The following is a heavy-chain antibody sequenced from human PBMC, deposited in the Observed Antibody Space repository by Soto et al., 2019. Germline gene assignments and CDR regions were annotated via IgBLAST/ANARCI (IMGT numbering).Heavy chain of an antibody. J-gene: IGHJ3*02. D-gene: IGHD6-19*01. CDR3: ASGGSGWYVGAFDI. V-gene: IGHV1-18*04. CDR1: GYTFTSYC. Sequence: ASVKVSCKASGYTFTSYCMHWVRQAPGQGLEWMGWISAYNGNTNYAQKLQGRVTMTTDTSTSTAYMELRSLRSDDTAVYYCASGGSGWYVGAFDIWGQGTMVTVSS. CDR2: ISAYNGNT.